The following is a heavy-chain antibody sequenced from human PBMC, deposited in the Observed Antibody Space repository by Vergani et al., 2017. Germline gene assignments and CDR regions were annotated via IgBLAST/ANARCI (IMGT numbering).Heavy chain of an antibody. CDR1: GFTFSSYD. CDR2: IGTAGDP. V-gene: IGHV3-13*05. CDR3: ARGHYDSTVYTFYY. D-gene: IGHD3-22*01. Sequence: EVQLVGSGGGLVQPGGSLRLFCAASGFTFSSYDMHWVRQATGKGLEWGSAIGTAGDPYYPGSVKGRFTISRENAKNSLYLQMISLRAGDTAVYYCARGHYDSTVYTFYYGSQGTLVTVSS. J-gene: IGHJ4*02.